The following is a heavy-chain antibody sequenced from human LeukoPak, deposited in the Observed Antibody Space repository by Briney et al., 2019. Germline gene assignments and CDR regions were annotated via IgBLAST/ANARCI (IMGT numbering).Heavy chain of an antibody. J-gene: IGHJ4*02. CDR3: ARASQGGSSGWYRGVCYFDY. CDR1: GGTFSSYA. D-gene: IGHD6-19*01. V-gene: IGHV1-69*13. CDR2: IIPIFGTA. Sequence: SVKVSCKASGGTFSSYAISWVRQAPGQGLEWMGGIIPIFGTANYAQKFHGRVTITADESTSAAYMELSSLRSEDTAVYYCARASQGGSSGWYRGVCYFDYWGQGTLVTVSS.